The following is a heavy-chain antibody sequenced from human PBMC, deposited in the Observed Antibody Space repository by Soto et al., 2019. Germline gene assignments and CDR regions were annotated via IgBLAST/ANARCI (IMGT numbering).Heavy chain of an antibody. J-gene: IGHJ4*02. D-gene: IGHD2-8*01. CDR1: RFDFSSYE. CDR2: VSLTGDRT. CDR3: ARGGGYCTPTSCAIDS. V-gene: IGHV3-23*01. Sequence: EVQLLESGGGLVQPGGSLRLSCVASRFDFSSYEMSWVRQAAGKGLEWVSRVSLTGDRTNYAGSVKGRFTVSRDNFKNALYLEIDSQRPDDTAIYYCARGGGYCTPTSCAIDSWGRGTPVTVSS.